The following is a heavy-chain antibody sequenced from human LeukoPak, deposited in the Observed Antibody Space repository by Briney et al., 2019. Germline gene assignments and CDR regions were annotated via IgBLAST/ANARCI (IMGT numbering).Heavy chain of an antibody. D-gene: IGHD6-13*01. Sequence: GASVKVSCKASGYSFPMYAINWVRQAPGQGLEWMGWINTNTGNPTYAQGFTGRFVFSLDTSVSTAYLQISSLKAEDTAVYYCASQLLHYSSSWYGGYYYYMDVWGKGTTVTVSS. V-gene: IGHV7-4-1*02. CDR2: INTNTGNP. J-gene: IGHJ6*03. CDR1: GYSFPMYA. CDR3: ASQLLHYSSSWYGGYYYYMDV.